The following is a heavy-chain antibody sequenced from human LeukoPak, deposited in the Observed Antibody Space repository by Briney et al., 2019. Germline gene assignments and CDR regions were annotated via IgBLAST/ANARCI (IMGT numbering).Heavy chain of an antibody. J-gene: IGHJ5*02. V-gene: IGHV4-4*07. CDR1: GGSISSYY. CDR3: ARSSVADPYNWFDP. CDR2: TYTSGST. Sequence: SVTLSFTCTVPGGSISSYYWSWLRQVAGKGLEWVGCTYTSGSTYYNPSLKSRVTISVDKSKNQFSLKLSSVTAADTALYYCARSSVADPYNWFDPWGQGTLVTVSS. D-gene: IGHD6-19*01.